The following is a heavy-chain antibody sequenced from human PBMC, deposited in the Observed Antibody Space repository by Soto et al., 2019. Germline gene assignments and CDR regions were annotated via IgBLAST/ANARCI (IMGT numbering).Heavy chain of an antibody. V-gene: IGHV3-23*01. D-gene: IGHD4-17*01. CDR3: AKTVELHDYGDPDAFDI. J-gene: IGHJ3*02. Sequence: PGGSLRLSCAASGFTFSSYAMSWVRQAPGKGLEWVSAISGSGGSTYYADSVKGRFTISRDNSKNTLYLQMNSLRAEDTAVYYCAKTVELHDYGDPDAFDIWGQGTMVTVSS. CDR2: ISGSGGST. CDR1: GFTFSSYA.